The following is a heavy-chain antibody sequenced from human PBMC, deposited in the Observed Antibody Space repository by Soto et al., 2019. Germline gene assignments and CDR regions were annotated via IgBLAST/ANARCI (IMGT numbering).Heavy chain of an antibody. J-gene: IGHJ4*02. D-gene: IGHD6-13*01. Sequence: SETLSLTCTVSAGSISGQYWSWVRQTPGKGLEWIGYIYYSGHTNYNPSLKSRLTIAVDTSKNQFSLKLTSVTPADTAVYFCARCTGSWLSLDSWGQGNQVTGSS. CDR3: ARCTGSWLSLDS. CDR1: AGSISGQY. V-gene: IGHV4-59*11. CDR2: IYYSGHT.